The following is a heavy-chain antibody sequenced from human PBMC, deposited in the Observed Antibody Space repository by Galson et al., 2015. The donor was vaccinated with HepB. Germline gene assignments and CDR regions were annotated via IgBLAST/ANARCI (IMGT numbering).Heavy chain of an antibody. CDR1: GGTFSTNS. CDR3: AGEVATWSPGLDI. J-gene: IGHJ3*02. D-gene: IGHD3-3*01. CDR2: IIPAYNVT. V-gene: IGHV1-69*13. Sequence: SVKVSCKVLGGTFSTNSINWVRQAPGQGLEWMGGIIPAYNVTNWVPRFQGRVKFTADESTVTAYMELSTLRFDDTALYYCAGEVATWSPGLDIWGQGTVVSVSS.